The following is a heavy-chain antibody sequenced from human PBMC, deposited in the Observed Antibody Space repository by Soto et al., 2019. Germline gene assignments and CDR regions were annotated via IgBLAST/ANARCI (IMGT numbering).Heavy chain of an antibody. J-gene: IGHJ5*02. CDR3: ATGTTLTARFDP. Sequence: GASVKVSCKASGGTFSSYAISWVRQAPGQGLEWMGGIIPIFGTANYAQMFQGRVTITADESTSTAYMELSSLRSEDTAVYYCATGTTLTARFDPWGQGTLVTVSS. CDR2: IIPIFGTA. V-gene: IGHV1-69*13. D-gene: IGHD4-17*01. CDR1: GGTFSSYA.